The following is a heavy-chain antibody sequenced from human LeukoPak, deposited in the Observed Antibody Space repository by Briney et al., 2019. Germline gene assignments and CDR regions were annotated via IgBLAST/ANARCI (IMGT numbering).Heavy chain of an antibody. Sequence: GASVKVSCKASGYTFTGYYMHWVRQAPGQGLEWMGRINPNSGGTNYAQKFQGRVTMTRDTSISTAYMELSRLRSDDTAVYYCAREEYYYDSSGYYYLVDYWGQGTLVTVSS. CDR2: INPNSGGT. V-gene: IGHV1-2*06. CDR3: AREEYYYDSSGYYYLVDY. D-gene: IGHD3-22*01. J-gene: IGHJ4*02. CDR1: GYTFTGYY.